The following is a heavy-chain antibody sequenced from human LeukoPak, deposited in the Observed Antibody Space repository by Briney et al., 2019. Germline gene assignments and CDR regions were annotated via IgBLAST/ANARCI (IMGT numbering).Heavy chain of an antibody. D-gene: IGHD6-19*01. CDR3: ARARSGWYDAFDI. V-gene: IGHV3-30*04. CDR1: GFTFSSYA. Sequence: PGRSLRLSCAASGFTFSSYAMHWVRQAPGKGLEWETVISYDGSNTYYTDSVKGRFTISRDNSKNTLYLQMNSLRAEDTAVYYCARARSGWYDAFDIWGQGTMVTVSS. J-gene: IGHJ3*02. CDR2: ISYDGSNT.